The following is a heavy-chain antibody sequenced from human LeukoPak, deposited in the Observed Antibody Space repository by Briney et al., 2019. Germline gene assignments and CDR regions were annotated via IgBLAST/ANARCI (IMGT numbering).Heavy chain of an antibody. CDR3: AKGVKQIVGVTAQHYLDS. CDR2: IRYDGSNK. Sequence: GGSLTLSCAASGFTFSDYSMNWVRQAPGKGLEWVTFIRYDGSNKYYADSVNGRFTISRDNSKNTLYLQMNTLIADDAAVYYCAKGVKQIVGVTAQHYLDSWGQGTLVTVSS. D-gene: IGHD2-21*02. J-gene: IGHJ4*02. CDR1: GFTFSDYS. V-gene: IGHV3-30*02.